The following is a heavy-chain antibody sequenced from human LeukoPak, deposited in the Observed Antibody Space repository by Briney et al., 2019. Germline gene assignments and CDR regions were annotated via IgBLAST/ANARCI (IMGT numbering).Heavy chain of an antibody. J-gene: IGHJ3*02. D-gene: IGHD3-22*01. CDR2: IYYSGST. CDR1: GGSLSSSSYY. CDR3: ARGPYSYDSSGAFDI. V-gene: IGHV4-39*01. Sequence: SETLSLTCTVSGGSLSSSSYYWGWIRQPPGKGLEWIGSIYYSGSTYYNPSLKSRVTISVDTSKNQFSLKLSSVTAADTAVYFCARGPYSYDSSGAFDIWGQGTMVTVSS.